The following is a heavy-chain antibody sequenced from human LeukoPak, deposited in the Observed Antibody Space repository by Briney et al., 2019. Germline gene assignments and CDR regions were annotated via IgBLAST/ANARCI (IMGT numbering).Heavy chain of an antibody. J-gene: IGHJ5*02. CDR2: IIPIFGTA. D-gene: IGHD3-22*01. CDR3: ARRYYYDSSGYVKWFDP. Sequence: GASVKVSCKTSGYTFTTYGLSWVRQARGQGLEWMGGIIPIFGTANYAQKFQGRVTITADKSTSIAYMELSSLRSEDTAVYYCARRYYYDSSGYVKWFDPWGQGTLVTVSS. CDR1: GYTFTTYG. V-gene: IGHV1-69*06.